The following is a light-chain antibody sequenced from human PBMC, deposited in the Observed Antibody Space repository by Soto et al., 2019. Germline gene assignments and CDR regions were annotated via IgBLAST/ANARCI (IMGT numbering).Light chain of an antibody. J-gene: IGLJ2*01. CDR2: EGD. CDR3: SSYAGSNNLHVL. Sequence: QSALTQPASVSGSSGQSITISCTGTSSDVGSYNLVSWNQHHPGKAPKLIIYEGDKRPSGVPDRFSGSKSGNTASLTVSGLQAEDEADYYCSSYAGSNNLHVLFGGGTKLTVL. CDR1: SSDVGSYNL. V-gene: IGLV2-14*02.